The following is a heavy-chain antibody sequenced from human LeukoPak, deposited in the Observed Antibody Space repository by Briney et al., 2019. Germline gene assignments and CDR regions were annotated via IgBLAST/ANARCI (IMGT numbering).Heavy chain of an antibody. CDR1: GYSFTSYW. Sequence: GESLKISCKGSGYSFTSYWIGWVRQMPGKGLEWMGIIYPGDSDTRYSPSFQGQVTISADKSISTAYLQWSSLKASDTAIYYCARLGYNSSWYSGDFDYWGQGTLVIVSS. J-gene: IGHJ4*02. CDR2: IYPGDSDT. CDR3: ARLGYNSSWYSGDFDY. V-gene: IGHV5-51*01. D-gene: IGHD6-13*01.